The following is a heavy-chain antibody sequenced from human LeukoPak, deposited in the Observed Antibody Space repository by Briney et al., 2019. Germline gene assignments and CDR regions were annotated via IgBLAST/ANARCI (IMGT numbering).Heavy chain of an antibody. V-gene: IGHV3-7*03. CDR2: IQRDGSEK. J-gene: IGHJ4*02. Sequence: GGSLRLSSAASGFTFSNYWMNWVRQAAGKGLEWVASIQRDGSEKYYVESVKGRFTISRDNAKNSLYLQMNSLRAEDTAVYYCARQGYISAKWGEGTLVTVSS. D-gene: IGHD6-19*01. CDR3: ARQGYISAK. CDR1: GFTFSNYW.